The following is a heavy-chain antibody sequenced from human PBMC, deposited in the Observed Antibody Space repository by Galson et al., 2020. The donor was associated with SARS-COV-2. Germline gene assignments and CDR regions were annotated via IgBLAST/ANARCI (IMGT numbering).Heavy chain of an antibody. V-gene: IGHV3-9*01. CDR1: GFTFDNYA. J-gene: IGHJ3*02. D-gene: IGHD3-22*01. Sequence: SLKISCADSGFTFDNYAMHWVRQAPGKGLEWVSGISWTGGSISYADSVKGRFNISRDNAKNSLYLQMNSLRAEDTALYYCAKCSYESSGYYYSVDAFEIWGQGTMVTVSS. CDR2: ISWTGGSI. CDR3: AKCSYESSGYYYSVDAFEI.